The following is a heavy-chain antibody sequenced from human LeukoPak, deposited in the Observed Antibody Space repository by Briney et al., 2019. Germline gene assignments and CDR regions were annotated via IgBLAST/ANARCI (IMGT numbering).Heavy chain of an antibody. V-gene: IGHV1-2*02. CDR1: GYTFTGYY. D-gene: IGHD1-26*01. J-gene: IGHJ4*02. CDR3: ARFPGDSGSYFYPFDY. CDR2: INPNSGGT. Sequence: GASVKVSCKASGYTFTGYYMHWVRQAPGQGLEWIGWINPNSGGTNYAQKFQGRVTVTRDTSISTAYMELSRLRSDDTAVYYCARFPGDSGSYFYPFDYWGQGTLVTVSS.